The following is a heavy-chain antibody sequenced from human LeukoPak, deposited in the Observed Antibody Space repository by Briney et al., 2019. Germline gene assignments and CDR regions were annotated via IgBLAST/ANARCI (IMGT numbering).Heavy chain of an antibody. D-gene: IGHD3-9*01. CDR1: GGSISSYY. V-gene: IGHV4-4*07. Sequence: PSETLSLTCTVPGGSISSYYWSWIRQPAGKGLEWIGRIYTSGSTNYNPSLKSRVTMSVDTSKNQFSLKLSSVTAADTAVYYCAARQIEEMTGYDIFRGRDYWGQGTLVTVSS. CDR3: AARQIEEMTGYDIFRGRDY. J-gene: IGHJ4*02. CDR2: IYTSGST.